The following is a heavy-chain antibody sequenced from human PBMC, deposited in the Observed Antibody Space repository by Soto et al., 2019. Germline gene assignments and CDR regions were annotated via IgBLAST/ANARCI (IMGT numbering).Heavy chain of an antibody. CDR1: GYTFTSYG. Sequence: QVQLVQSGAEVKKPGASVKVSCKASGYTFTSYGISWVRQAPGQGLEWMGWISVYNGNTNYAQKLQGRVTMTTDTSTSRAYVELRSLRFDDTAVYYCAIGRGYSHGWPGYFDYWGQGTLVTVSS. CDR2: ISVYNGNT. D-gene: IGHD5-18*01. CDR3: AIGRGYSHGWPGYFDY. V-gene: IGHV1-18*01. J-gene: IGHJ4*02.